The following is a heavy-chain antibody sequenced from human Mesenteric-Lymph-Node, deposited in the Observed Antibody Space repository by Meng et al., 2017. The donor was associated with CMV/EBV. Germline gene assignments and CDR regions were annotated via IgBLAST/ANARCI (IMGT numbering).Heavy chain of an antibody. J-gene: IGHJ6*02. CDR3: ARANRAYYDFWSGLGYGMDV. Sequence: SVKVSCKASGGTFYNYAITWVRQAPGQGLEWVGGIIPVLHSTNYAQKFQGRVTITTDESTSTAYMELSSLRSEDTAVYYCARANRAYYDFWSGLGYGMDVWGQGTTVTVSS. V-gene: IGHV1-69*05. D-gene: IGHD3-3*01. CDR2: IIPVLHST. CDR1: GGTFYNYA.